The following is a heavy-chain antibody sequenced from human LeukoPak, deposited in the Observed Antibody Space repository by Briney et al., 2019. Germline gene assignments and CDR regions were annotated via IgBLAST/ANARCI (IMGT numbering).Heavy chain of an antibody. CDR1: GYTFTSNY. CDR3: ARDETADSSGYYPFDY. V-gene: IGHV1-2*02. Sequence: ASVKVSCKAFGYTFTSNYMHWVRQAPGQGLEWMGWINPNSGGTNYAQKFQGRVTMTRDTSISTAYMELSRLRSDDTAVYYCARDETADSSGYYPFDYWGQGTLVTVSS. CDR2: INPNSGGT. D-gene: IGHD3-22*01. J-gene: IGHJ4*02.